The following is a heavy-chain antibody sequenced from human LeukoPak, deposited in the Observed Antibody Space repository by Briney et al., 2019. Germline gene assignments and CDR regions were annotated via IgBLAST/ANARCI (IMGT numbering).Heavy chain of an antibody. CDR2: INPESGDT. D-gene: IGHD5-12*01. Sequence: ASVKVSCKAFGYTFTAYYMHWVRQAPGQGLEWMGWINPESGDTNYAQKFQGRVTMTRDTSISTAYMELSSLGSDDTAVYYCARDVGYSGYAPLGYWGQGTLVTVSS. CDR1: GYTFTAYY. V-gene: IGHV1-2*02. CDR3: ARDVGYSGYAPLGY. J-gene: IGHJ4*02.